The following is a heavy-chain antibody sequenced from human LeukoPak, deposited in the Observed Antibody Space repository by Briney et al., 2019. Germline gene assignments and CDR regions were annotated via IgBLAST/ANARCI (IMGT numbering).Heavy chain of an antibody. J-gene: IGHJ4*02. CDR1: GGSISSGGYY. CDR2: IYYSGST. CDR3: ARSSLAAPPDY. V-gene: IGHV4-31*03. Sequence: SETLSLTCTVSGGSISSGGYYWSWIRQHPGKGLEWIGYIYYSGSTYYNPSLKSRVTISVDTSKNQFFLKLSSVTAADTAVYYCARSSLAAPPDYWGQGTLVTVSS. D-gene: IGHD6-6*01.